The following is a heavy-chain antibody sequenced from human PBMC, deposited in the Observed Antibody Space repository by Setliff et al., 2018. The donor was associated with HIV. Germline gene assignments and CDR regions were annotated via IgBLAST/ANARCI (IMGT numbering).Heavy chain of an antibody. J-gene: IGHJ3*02. Sequence: SETLSLTCTVSGGSTRTSGYYWGRIRQPPGKGREWIGSIYSSGSTYYNPSLKSRVSISVDTSKNQFSLKLRSVTAADTAVYYCATSAESGFGIHWGVFNIWGQGTRVTVSS. CDR3: ATSAESGFGIHWGVFNI. D-gene: IGHD3-10*01. V-gene: IGHV4-39*01. CDR1: GGSTRTSGYY. CDR2: IYSSGST.